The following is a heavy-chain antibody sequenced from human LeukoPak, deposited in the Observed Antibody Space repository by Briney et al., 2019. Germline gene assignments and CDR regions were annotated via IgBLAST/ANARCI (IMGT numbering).Heavy chain of an antibody. CDR1: GYTFSGYY. CDR2: INARSGDT. V-gene: IGHV1-2*02. Sequence: GASVKVSCKASGYTFSGYYIHWVRQAPGRGLEWVGWINARSGDTNYAQKFQGRVILTRDTSITTSYMEVISLASDDTAVCYCARASLASAGTRFWGQGTLVIVSS. D-gene: IGHD6-13*01. J-gene: IGHJ1*01. CDR3: ARASLASAGTRF.